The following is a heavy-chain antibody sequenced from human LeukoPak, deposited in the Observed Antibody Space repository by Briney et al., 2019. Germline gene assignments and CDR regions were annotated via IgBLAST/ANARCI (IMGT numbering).Heavy chain of an antibody. V-gene: IGHV3-30*18. CDR1: GFTFSSYG. D-gene: IGHD2-15*01. J-gene: IGHJ4*02. Sequence: GGSLRLSCAASGFTFSSYGMHWVRQAPGKGLEWVAVISYDGSNKYYADSVKGRFTISRDNSKNTLYLQMNSLRAEDTAVYCCAKLFGYCSGGSCYPGAFDYWGQGTLVTVSS. CDR3: AKLFGYCSGGSCYPGAFDY. CDR2: ISYDGSNK.